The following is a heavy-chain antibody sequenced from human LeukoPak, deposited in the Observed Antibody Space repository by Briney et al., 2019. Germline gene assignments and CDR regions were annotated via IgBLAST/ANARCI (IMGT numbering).Heavy chain of an antibody. CDR2: IYYSGSI. V-gene: IGHV4-34*01. CDR1: GGSFSGYY. D-gene: IGHD3-10*01. Sequence: PSETLSLTCAVYGGSFSGYYWGWIRQPPGKGLEWIGQIYYSGSIYYNPSLKSRVTISVDSSKNEFSLKVISVTAADTAVYYCARRDQTVGSGFDYWGQGTLVTVSS. CDR3: ARRDQTVGSGFDY. J-gene: IGHJ4*02.